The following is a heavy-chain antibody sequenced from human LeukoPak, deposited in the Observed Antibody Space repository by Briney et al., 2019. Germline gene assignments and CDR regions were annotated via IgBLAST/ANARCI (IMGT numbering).Heavy chain of an antibody. V-gene: IGHV1-2*02. CDR3: ARVGGYCSSTSCLISDAFDI. D-gene: IGHD2-2*01. J-gene: IGHJ3*02. CDR1: GYTFTSYG. CDR2: INPNSGGT. Sequence: GASVKVSCKASGYTFTSYGISWVRQAPGQGLEWMGWINPNSGGTNYAQKFQGRVTMTRDTSISTAYMELSRLRSDDTAVYYCARVGGYCSSTSCLISDAFDIWGQGTMVTVSS.